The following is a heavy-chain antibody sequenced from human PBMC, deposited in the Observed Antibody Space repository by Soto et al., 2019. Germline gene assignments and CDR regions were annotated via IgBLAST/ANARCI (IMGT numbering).Heavy chain of an antibody. V-gene: IGHV4-59*01. CDR1: GGSISSYY. J-gene: IGHJ4*02. CDR2: IYYSGST. D-gene: IGHD3-9*01. Sequence: SETLSLTCTVSGGSISSYYWSWIRQPPGKGLEWIGYIYYSGSTNYNPSLKSRVTISVDTSKNQFSLKLSSVTAADTAVYYCARGGGPDYDILTGPFDYWGQGTLVTVPS. CDR3: ARGGGPDYDILTGPFDY.